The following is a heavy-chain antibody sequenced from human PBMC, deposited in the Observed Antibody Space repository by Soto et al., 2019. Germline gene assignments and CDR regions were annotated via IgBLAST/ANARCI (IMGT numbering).Heavy chain of an antibody. Sequence: EVQLLESGGGLVQPGGSLRLSCAASGFTFSSYAMSWVRQAPGKGLEWVSAISGSGGSTDYADSVKGRFTISRDNSNNTLYLQMNSLRAEDTAVYYWEKGVDYGKFFDYWGQGTLVNVSS. CDR2: ISGSGGST. V-gene: IGHV3-23*01. J-gene: IGHJ4*02. CDR3: EKGVDYGKFFDY. CDR1: GFTFSSYA. D-gene: IGHD3-16*01.